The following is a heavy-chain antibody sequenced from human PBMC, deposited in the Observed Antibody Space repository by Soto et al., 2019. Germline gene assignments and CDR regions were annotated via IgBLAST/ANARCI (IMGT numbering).Heavy chain of an antibody. Sequence: GGSLRLSCAASGFTFSSYGMHWVRQAPGKGLEWVAVIWYDGSNKYYADSVKGRFTISRDNSKNTLYLQMNSLRAEDTAVYYCAREEYVGGPLTGHMDVWGQGTTVTVSS. CDR1: GFTFSSYG. CDR3: AREEYVGGPLTGHMDV. J-gene: IGHJ6*02. D-gene: IGHD3-16*01. CDR2: IWYDGSNK. V-gene: IGHV3-33*01.